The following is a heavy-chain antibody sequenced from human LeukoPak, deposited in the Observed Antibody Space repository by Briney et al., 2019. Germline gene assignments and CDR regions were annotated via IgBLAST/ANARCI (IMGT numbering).Heavy chain of an antibody. CDR3: ARVLRYFDVVSYYYMDV. V-gene: IGHV4-39*01. CDR1: GGSISSSSYY. CDR2: IYYSGST. Sequence: KSSETLSLTCTVSGGSISSSSYYWGWIRQPPGKGLEWIGSIYYSGSTYYNPSLKSRVTISVDTSKNQFSLKLSSVTAADTAVYYCARVLRYFDVVSYYYMDVWGKGTTVTVSS. J-gene: IGHJ6*03. D-gene: IGHD3-9*01.